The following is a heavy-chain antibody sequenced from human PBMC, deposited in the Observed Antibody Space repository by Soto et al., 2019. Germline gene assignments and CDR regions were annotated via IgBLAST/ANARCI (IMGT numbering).Heavy chain of an antibody. CDR1: GGSISSYY. Sequence: PSETLSLTCTVSGGSISSYYWSWIRQPPGKGLEWIGYIYYSGSTNYNPSLKSRVTISVDTSKNQFSLKLSSVTAADTAVYYCARDSQYCTNGVCHFDPWGQGTLVTVSS. CDR2: IYYSGST. V-gene: IGHV4-59*12. D-gene: IGHD2-8*01. J-gene: IGHJ5*02. CDR3: ARDSQYCTNGVCHFDP.